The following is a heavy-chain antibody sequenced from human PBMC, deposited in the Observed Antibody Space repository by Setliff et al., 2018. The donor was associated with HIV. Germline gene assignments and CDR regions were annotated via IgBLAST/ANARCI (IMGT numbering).Heavy chain of an antibody. V-gene: IGHV4-34*01. CDR2: INHRGNT. J-gene: IGHJ6*02. CDR3: ARSPSYSSSFSYYYYSMDV. Sequence: PSETLSLTCAVYGGSFSGYYWNWIRQSPGKGLEWIGEINHRGNTNYNPSLKSRVTISVDTSKNQFSLKLSSVTAADTAVYYCARSPSYSSSFSYYYYSMDVWGQGTTVTVSS. D-gene: IGHD6-6*01. CDR1: GGSFSGYY.